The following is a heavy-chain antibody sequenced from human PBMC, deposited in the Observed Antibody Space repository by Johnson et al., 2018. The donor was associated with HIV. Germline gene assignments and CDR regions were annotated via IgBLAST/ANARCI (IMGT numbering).Heavy chain of an antibody. J-gene: IGHJ3*01. D-gene: IGHD4-11*01. V-gene: IGHV3-7*01. Sequence: VQLVESGGRLVQPGGSLGLSCAASGFAFSNCWMTWVRQAPGKGLEWVASIKQDGSEKYYVDSVRGRFTVSRDNTKNSLYLQMNSLRADDTAVYYCAREEGDYSDSITDDAFDFWGQGTMVTVSS. CDR1: GFAFSNCW. CDR3: AREEGDYSDSITDDAFDF. CDR2: IKQDGSEK.